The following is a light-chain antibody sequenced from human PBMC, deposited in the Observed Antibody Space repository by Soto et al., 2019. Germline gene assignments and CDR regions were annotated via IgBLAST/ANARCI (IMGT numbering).Light chain of an antibody. CDR1: QSVSSDY. Sequence: EIVLTQSPGTLSLSPGERATLSCRASQSVSSDYFAWYQQTRGQAPRLLIYGASNRATGIPDRFSGSGSGTDFTLTISRLEPGDFAVYYCQQYVKSPWTFGQGTKVEIK. J-gene: IGKJ1*01. CDR3: QQYVKSPWT. CDR2: GAS. V-gene: IGKV3-20*01.